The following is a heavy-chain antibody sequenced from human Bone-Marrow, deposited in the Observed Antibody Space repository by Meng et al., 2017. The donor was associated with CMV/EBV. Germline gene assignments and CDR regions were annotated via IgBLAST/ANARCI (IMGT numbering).Heavy chain of an antibody. J-gene: IGHJ5*02. D-gene: IGHD2-2*01. CDR3: ARDIVVVPAAYDSSGYYASHH. V-gene: IGHV3-23*03. CDR1: YA. Sequence: YAMSWVRQAPGKGLEWVSVIYSGGSSTYYADSVKGRFTISRDNSKNTLYLQMNSLRTEDTAVYYCARDIVVVPAAYDSSGYYASHHWGQGTLVTVSS. CDR2: IYSGGSST.